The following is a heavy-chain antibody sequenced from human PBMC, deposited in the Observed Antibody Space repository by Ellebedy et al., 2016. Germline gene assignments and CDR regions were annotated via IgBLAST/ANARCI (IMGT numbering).Heavy chain of an antibody. CDR3: ARQNRDGYNLDY. CDR1: GGSISSSSYY. J-gene: IGHJ4*02. CDR2: IYYSGST. Sequence: SETLSLXXTVSGGSISSSSYYWGWIRQPPGKGLEWIGSIYYSGSTYYNPSLKSRVTISVDTSKNQFSLKLSSVTAADTAVYYCARQNRDGYNLDYWGQGTLVTVSS. D-gene: IGHD5-24*01. V-gene: IGHV4-39*01.